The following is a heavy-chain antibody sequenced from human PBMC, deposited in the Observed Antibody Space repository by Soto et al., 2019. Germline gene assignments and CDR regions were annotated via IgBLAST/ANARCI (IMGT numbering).Heavy chain of an antibody. V-gene: IGHV3-13*05. CDR1: GFTFRNYD. CDR2: ISAAGDP. Sequence: EVQLVESGGGLVQPGGSLRLSCEASGFTFRNYDMHWVRQGTGKGLEWVSGISAAGDPDYADSVEGRFTISRENAQTSFFLQTTSLRVGDTAVYYCARTDRDFYGLDVWGQGATVIVSS. CDR3: ARTDRDFYGLDV. J-gene: IGHJ6*02.